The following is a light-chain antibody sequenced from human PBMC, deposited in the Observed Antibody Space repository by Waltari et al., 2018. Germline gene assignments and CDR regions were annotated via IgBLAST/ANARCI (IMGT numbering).Light chain of an antibody. CDR3: QQSYSIPLT. CDR1: QGISSY. CDR2: AAS. V-gene: IGKV1-8*01. J-gene: IGKJ4*01. Sequence: AIRMTQSPSSFSASTGDRVTITCRASQGISSYLAWSQQNPGKAPKLLIYAASTLQSGVTSRFSGSGSGTDVNLTISCLQSEDVATYYCQQSYSIPLTFGGGTKVEIK.